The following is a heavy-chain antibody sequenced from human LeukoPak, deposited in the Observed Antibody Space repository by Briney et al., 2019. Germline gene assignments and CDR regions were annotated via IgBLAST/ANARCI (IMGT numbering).Heavy chain of an antibody. V-gene: IGHV3-7*01. D-gene: IGHD3-10*02. CDR2: IKQDGSEK. Sequence: GGSLRLSCAASGFTFSTCWMSWVRQAPGKGLEWVANIKQDGSEKYYVDSVKGRFTISRDNAKNSLYLQMNSLGAEDTAVYYCAELGITMIGGVWGKGTTVTISS. CDR1: GFTFSTCW. J-gene: IGHJ6*04. CDR3: AELGITMIGGV.